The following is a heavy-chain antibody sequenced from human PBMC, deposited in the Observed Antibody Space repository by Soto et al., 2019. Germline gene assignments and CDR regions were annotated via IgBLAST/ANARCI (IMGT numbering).Heavy chain of an antibody. CDR3: ESSQPTTVTSPLADP. J-gene: IGHJ5*02. D-gene: IGHD4-17*01. V-gene: IGHV3-30-3*01. CDR2: ISYDGNSK. CDR1: GFTFSSYA. Sequence: PGGSLRLSCAASGFTFSSYAMHWVRQAPGKGLEGLTVISYDGNSKYYADSVEGRFTISIDNSKNTLYLQMNSLRTEDTGVYYCESSQPTTVTSPLADPWGQGTLVTVSS.